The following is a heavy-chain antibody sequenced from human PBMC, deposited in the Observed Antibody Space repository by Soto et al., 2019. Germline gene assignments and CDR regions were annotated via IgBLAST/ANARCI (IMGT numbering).Heavy chain of an antibody. Sequence: QVQLQQSGPGLVKPSQTLSLTCDISGDSVSSNSAAWNWIRQTPSRGLEWLGRTYYRSKWYSNYAISVKSRVTVNLDTFKNQFSLQLNSVTPEDTAVYYCARGSWDDVSGHYYMDVWGKGTTVTVSS. CDR3: ARGSWDDVSGHYYMDV. CDR1: GDSVSSNSAA. J-gene: IGHJ6*03. V-gene: IGHV6-1*01. D-gene: IGHD1-1*01. CDR2: TYYRSKWYS.